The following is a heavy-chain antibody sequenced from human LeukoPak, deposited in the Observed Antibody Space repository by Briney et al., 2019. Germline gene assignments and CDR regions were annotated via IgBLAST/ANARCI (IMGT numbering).Heavy chain of an antibody. J-gene: IGHJ6*03. Sequence: SETLSLTCTVSGGSISSGSYYWSWIRQPAGKGLEWIGRIYTSGSTNYNPSLKSRVTISVDTSKNQFSLKLTSVTAADTAVYYCARVVVVGALDSFYYSYYMDVWGKGTTVTISS. D-gene: IGHD1-26*01. CDR1: GGSISSGSYY. CDR2: IYTSGST. V-gene: IGHV4-61*02. CDR3: ARVVVVGALDSFYYSYYMDV.